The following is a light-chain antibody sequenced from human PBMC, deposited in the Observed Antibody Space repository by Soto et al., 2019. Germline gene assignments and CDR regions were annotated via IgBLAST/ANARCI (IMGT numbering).Light chain of an antibody. V-gene: IGLV2-14*03. Sequence: QSALTQPASVSGSPGQSITLSCTGTSSDVGGFNYVSWYQHHPGKAPKLMIYDVSNRPSGVSDRFSGSKSGNTASLTISGLQAEDEAYYYCSSYASTTLLVFGGGTKLTVL. CDR3: SSYASTTLLV. J-gene: IGLJ2*01. CDR2: DVS. CDR1: SSDVGGFNY.